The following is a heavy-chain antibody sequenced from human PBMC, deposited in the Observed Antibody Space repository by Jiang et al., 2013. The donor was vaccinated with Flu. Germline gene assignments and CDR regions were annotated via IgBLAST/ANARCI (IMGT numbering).Heavy chain of an antibody. V-gene: IGHV4-59*01. CDR3: ARGMGQWLNY. CDR1: GASISNYY. Sequence: LLKPSETLSLTCTVSGASISNYYWSWIRQPPGKGLEWIGYIYYSGSTKYNPSLKSRVTISVDTSKSQFSLNLSSVTAADTAVYYCARGMGQWLNYWGQGTLVTVSS. CDR2: IYYSGST. D-gene: IGHD6-19*01. J-gene: IGHJ4*02.